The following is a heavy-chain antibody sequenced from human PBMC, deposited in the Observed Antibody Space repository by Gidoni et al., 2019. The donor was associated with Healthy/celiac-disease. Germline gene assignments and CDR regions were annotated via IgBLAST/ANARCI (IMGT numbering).Heavy chain of an antibody. V-gene: IGHV1-2*02. Sequence: QEQLGQAGAEVKKPGAAVKVWCRASGYTFTGYYMHRVRPAPGQGLDWMGWINPNSGGTNYAQKFQGRVTMTRDTSISTAYMELSRLRSDDTAVYYCARPNWGSSWFDPWGQGTLVTVSS. D-gene: IGHD7-27*01. CDR3: ARPNWGSSWFDP. J-gene: IGHJ5*02. CDR2: INPNSGGT. CDR1: GYTFTGYY.